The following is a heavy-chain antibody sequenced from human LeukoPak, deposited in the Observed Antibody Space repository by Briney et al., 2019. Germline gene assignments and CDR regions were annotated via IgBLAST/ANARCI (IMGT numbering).Heavy chain of an antibody. CDR2: IYYSGRT. J-gene: IGHJ4*02. V-gene: IGHV4-59*01. Sequence: TTSETLSLTCTVSGGSLINYCWGWIRQPPGEGLECIGYIYYSGRTNYNPSRKSRVTLSVDTSKHQFSVKLSYVTAADTAVYYRARVSSSGILDYWGQGTLVTVSS. D-gene: IGHD3-22*01. CDR3: ARVSSSGILDY. CDR1: GGSLINYC.